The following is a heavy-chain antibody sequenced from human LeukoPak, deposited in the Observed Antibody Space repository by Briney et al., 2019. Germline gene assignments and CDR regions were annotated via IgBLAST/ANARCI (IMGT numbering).Heavy chain of an antibody. Sequence: ASVKVSCKASGYTFTSYGISWVRQAPGQGLEWMGWISAYNGNTNYAQKLQGRVTMTTDTSTSTAYMELRSLRSDDTAVYCCARSGVLRFLEWLLYLDYWGQGTLVTVSS. CDR3: ARSGVLRFLEWLLYLDY. D-gene: IGHD3-3*01. V-gene: IGHV1-18*01. CDR1: GYTFTSYG. CDR2: ISAYNGNT. J-gene: IGHJ4*02.